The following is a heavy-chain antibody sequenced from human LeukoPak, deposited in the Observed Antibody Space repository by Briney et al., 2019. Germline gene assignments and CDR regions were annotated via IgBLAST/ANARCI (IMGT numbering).Heavy chain of an antibody. CDR1: GGSISSSSYS. Sequence: SETLSLTCTVSGGSISSSSYSWGWIRQPPGKGLEWTGSIYYSGSTYYNPSLKSRVTISLDTSQNQFSLKVSSVTAADTAVYYCARHDYGDYGAFDIWGQETMVTVSS. CDR3: ARHDYGDYGAFDI. J-gene: IGHJ3*02. V-gene: IGHV4-39*07. D-gene: IGHD4-17*01. CDR2: IYYSGST.